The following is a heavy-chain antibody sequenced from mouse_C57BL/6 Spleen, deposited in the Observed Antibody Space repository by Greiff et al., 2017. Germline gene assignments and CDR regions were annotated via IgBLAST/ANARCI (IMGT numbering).Heavy chain of an antibody. CDR1: GYTFTDYN. V-gene: IGHV1-18*01. Sequence: DVKLQESGPELVKPGASVKIPCKASGYTFTDYNMDWVKQSHGKSLEWIGDINPNNGGTIYNQKFKGKATLTVDKSSSTAYMELRSLTSEDTAVYYCARERGYYGSSLYFDYWGQGTTLTVSS. D-gene: IGHD1-1*01. CDR3: ARERGYYGSSLYFDY. J-gene: IGHJ2*01. CDR2: INPNNGGT.